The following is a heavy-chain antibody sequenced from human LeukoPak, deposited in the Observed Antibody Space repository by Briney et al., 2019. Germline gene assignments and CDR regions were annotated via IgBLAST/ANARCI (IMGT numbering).Heavy chain of an antibody. D-gene: IGHD3-9*01. V-gene: IGHV3-74*01. CDR3: ARVLTGMDV. Sequence: PGGSLRLSCAASGFTFSSSWMNWVRQAPGKGLVWVSRINTDGSSTNYADSVRGRFTISRDNAKNSLYLQMNSLRAEDTAVYYCARVLTGMDVWGKGTTVTVSS. J-gene: IGHJ6*04. CDR2: INTDGSST. CDR1: GFTFSSSW.